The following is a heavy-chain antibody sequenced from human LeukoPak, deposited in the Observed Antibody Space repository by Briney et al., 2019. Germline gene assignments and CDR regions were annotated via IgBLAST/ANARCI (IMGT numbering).Heavy chain of an antibody. CDR1: GGSISSYY. J-gene: IGHJ5*02. D-gene: IGHD3-16*01. V-gene: IGHV4-4*09. CDR2: IYTSGST. CDR3: ARGKVLGGLNWFDP. Sequence: SETLSLTCTVSGGSISSYYWSWIRQPPGKGLEWIGYIYTSGSTNYNPSLKSRVTISVDTSKTQFSLKLSSVTAAATAVYYCARGKVLGGLNWFDPWGQGTLVTVSS.